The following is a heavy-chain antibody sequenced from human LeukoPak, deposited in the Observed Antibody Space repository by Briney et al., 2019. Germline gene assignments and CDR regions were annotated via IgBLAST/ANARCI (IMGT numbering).Heavy chain of an antibody. J-gene: IGHJ5*02. CDR1: GGSFSGYY. D-gene: IGHD6-13*01. CDR3: ARGPKQQMVRGWFDP. V-gene: IGHV4-34*01. CDR2: ISHSGST. Sequence: SETLSLTCAVYGGSFSGYYWRWVRQPPGKGLEWIGVISHSGSTNYNPSLKSRVTISVDTSKSRFSLKLTSVTAADTAVYYCARGPKQQMVRGWFDPWGQGTLVTVSS.